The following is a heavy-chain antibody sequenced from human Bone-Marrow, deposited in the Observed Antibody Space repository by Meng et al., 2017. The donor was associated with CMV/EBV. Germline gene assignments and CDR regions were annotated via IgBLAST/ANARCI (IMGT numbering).Heavy chain of an antibody. J-gene: IGHJ5*02. V-gene: IGHV4-39*07. D-gene: IGHD1-20*01. Sequence: SISSSGSYWGWIRQPPGKGLEWIGSIYYSGSTYYNPSLKSRVTISVDTSKNQFSLKLSSVTAADTAVYYCARDGPYNWNAPANWFDPWGQGTLVTVSS. CDR1: SISSSGSY. CDR3: ARDGPYNWNAPANWFDP. CDR2: IYYSGST.